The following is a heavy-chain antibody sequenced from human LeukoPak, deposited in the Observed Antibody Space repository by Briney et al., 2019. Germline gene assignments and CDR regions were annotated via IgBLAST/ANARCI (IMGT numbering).Heavy chain of an antibody. Sequence: SETLSLTCTVSGGSISSYYWSWIRQPPGKGLEWIGYIYYSGSTNYNPSLKSRVTISVDTSKNQFSLKLSSVTAADTAVYYCARLPTYYDFWSGYHMGDVWGKGTTVTVSS. D-gene: IGHD3-3*01. CDR3: ARLPTYYDFWSGYHMGDV. CDR2: IYYSGST. CDR1: GGSISSYY. V-gene: IGHV4-59*08. J-gene: IGHJ6*04.